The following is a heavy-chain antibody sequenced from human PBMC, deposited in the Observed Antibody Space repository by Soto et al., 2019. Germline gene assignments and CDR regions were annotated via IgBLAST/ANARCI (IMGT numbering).Heavy chain of an antibody. CDR2: ISSSSSTI. Sequence: GSLGLSSAASGFARSRYRMNWVRQAPGKGLEWVSYISSSSSTIYYADSVKGRFTISRDNAKNSLYLQMNSLRDEDAAVYYCARDRAAAGTLHAFDIWGQGT. D-gene: IGHD6-13*01. CDR3: ARDRAAAGTLHAFDI. V-gene: IGHV3-48*02. CDR1: GFARSRYR. J-gene: IGHJ3*02.